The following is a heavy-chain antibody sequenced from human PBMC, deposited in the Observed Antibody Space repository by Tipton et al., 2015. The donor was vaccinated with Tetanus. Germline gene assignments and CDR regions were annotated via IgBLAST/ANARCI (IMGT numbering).Heavy chain of an antibody. CDR3: ARGLDYANGWNFDC. Sequence: SLRLSCAASGFTFANYAMTWVRQAPGKGLEWVSTISGSGVRNTFYPDSVRGRFTISRDDSKNTVFLQMNSLRAGDTAVYFCARGLDYANGWNFDCWGQGTLVTVSS. CDR1: GFTFANYA. CDR2: ISGSGVRNT. D-gene: IGHD3-16*01. V-gene: IGHV3-23*01. J-gene: IGHJ4*02.